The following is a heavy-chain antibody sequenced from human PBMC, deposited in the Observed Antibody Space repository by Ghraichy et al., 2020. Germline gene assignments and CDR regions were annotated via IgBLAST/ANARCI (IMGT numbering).Heavy chain of an antibody. J-gene: IGHJ5*02. CDR2: MNPNSGNT. CDR1: GYTFTSYD. CDR3: ARGAVILSPKRLGELSFEDPYWFDP. V-gene: IGHV1-8*01. Sequence: ASVKVSCKASGYTFTSYDINWVRQATGQGLEWMGWMNPNSGNTGYAQKFQGRVTMTRNTSISTAYMELSSLRSEDTSVYYCARGAVILSPKRLGELSFEDPYWFDPWGQGTLVTVSS. D-gene: IGHD3-16*02.